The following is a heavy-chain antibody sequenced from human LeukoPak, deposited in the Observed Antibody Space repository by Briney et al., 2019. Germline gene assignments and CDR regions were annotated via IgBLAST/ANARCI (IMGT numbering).Heavy chain of an antibody. CDR2: ISSRSTII. V-gene: IGHV3-48*01. Sequence: PGGSLRLSCAASGFIFSSYSMNWARQAPGKGLEWVSYISSRSTIIYYAESVKGRFSISRDKAKNLVFLQMNSLRADDTAVYYCARSMVGEWLFLALDIWGQGTKVTVSS. CDR3: ARSMVGEWLFLALDI. CDR1: GFIFSSYS. J-gene: IGHJ3*02. D-gene: IGHD3-3*01.